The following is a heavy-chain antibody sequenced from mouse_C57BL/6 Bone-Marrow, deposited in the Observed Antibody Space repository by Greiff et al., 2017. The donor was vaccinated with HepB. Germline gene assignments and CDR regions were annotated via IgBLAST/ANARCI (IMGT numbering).Heavy chain of an antibody. J-gene: IGHJ3*01. V-gene: IGHV2-5*01. CDR3: ATMISWFAY. Sequence: VMLVESGPGLVQPSQSLSITCTVSGFSLTSYGVHWVRQSPGKGLECLGVIWRGGSTDYNAAFMSRLSITKDNSKSQVFFKMNSLQADDTAIYYCATMISWFAYWGQGTLVTVSA. CDR2: IWRGGST. CDR1: GFSLTSYG. D-gene: IGHD2-4*01.